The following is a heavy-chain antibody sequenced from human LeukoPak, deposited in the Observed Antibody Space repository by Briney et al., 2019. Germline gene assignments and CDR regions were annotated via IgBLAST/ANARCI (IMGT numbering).Heavy chain of an antibody. Sequence: GGSLRLSCAASGFTFSNYAMHWVRQAPGKGLEWVAVISYDGSNKYYADSVKGRFTISRDNSKNTLYLQMNSLRAEDTAVYYCARENYDQCYFDYWGEGNLVTVSS. CDR2: ISYDGSNK. CDR1: GFTFSNYA. D-gene: IGHD5-12*01. J-gene: IGHJ4*02. CDR3: ARENYDQCYFDY. V-gene: IGHV3-30-3*01.